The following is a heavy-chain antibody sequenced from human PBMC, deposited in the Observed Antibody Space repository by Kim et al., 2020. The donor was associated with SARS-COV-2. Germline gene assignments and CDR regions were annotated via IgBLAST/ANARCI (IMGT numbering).Heavy chain of an antibody. CDR3: ARDRNYYDSSGYYYPRYYFYHGMDV. CDR2: ISYDGSNK. D-gene: IGHD3-22*01. CDR1: GFTFSSYA. J-gene: IGHJ6*02. V-gene: IGHV3-30-3*01. Sequence: GGSLRLSCAASGFTFSSYAMHWVRQAPGKGLEWVAVISYDGSNKYYADSVKGRFTISRDNSKNTLYLQMNSLRAEDTAVYYCARDRNYYDSSGYYYPRYYFYHGMDVWGQGTTVTVSS.